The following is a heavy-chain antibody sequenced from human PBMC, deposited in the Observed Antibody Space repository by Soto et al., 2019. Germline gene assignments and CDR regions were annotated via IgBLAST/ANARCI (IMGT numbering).Heavy chain of an antibody. V-gene: IGHV1-69*01. CDR1: GDSFSSYA. Sequence: QVQLVQSGAELKKPGSSVSVSCKISGDSFSSYAISWVRQAPGEGLEWVGGIIPIFETANYAQNFQGRVTITAGESTTTAYMEVTRLRPEDTAIFYCAASESSSWQHDYWGQGTLITVSS. J-gene: IGHJ4*02. CDR2: IIPIFETA. CDR3: AASESSSWQHDY. D-gene: IGHD6-13*01.